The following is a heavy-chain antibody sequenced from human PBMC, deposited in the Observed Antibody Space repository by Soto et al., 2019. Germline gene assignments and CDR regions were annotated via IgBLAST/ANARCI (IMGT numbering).Heavy chain of an antibody. CDR2: FYYSGTT. J-gene: IGHJ4*02. V-gene: IGHV4-39*01. D-gene: IGHD3-10*02. CDR1: GDSITASYSN. CDR3: AKLVRDDVRCSDLAH. Sequence: SETLSLTCTVSGDSITASYSNWAWIRQPPGKGLEWIGTFYYSGTTSQNPPLRSRITISGDTSRNQFSLNLRSVTAADSGVYYCAKLVRDDVRCSDLAHWGKGTLVTVSS.